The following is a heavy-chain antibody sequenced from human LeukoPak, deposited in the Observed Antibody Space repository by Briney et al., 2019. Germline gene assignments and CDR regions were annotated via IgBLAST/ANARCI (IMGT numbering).Heavy chain of an antibody. V-gene: IGHV5-10-1*01. CDR1: GYSFTSYW. CDR2: IDPSDSYT. Sequence: PGEALTSSCTGSGYSFTSYWISWVRQMPGKGLGWRGRIDPSDSYTTYSPSFPGNVPISTDKSISNASLQWSSLKASDTAMYYCARLLVDTKKMGLDYWGQGTLATVSS. J-gene: IGHJ4*02. CDR3: ARLLVDTKKMGLDY. D-gene: IGHD5-18*01.